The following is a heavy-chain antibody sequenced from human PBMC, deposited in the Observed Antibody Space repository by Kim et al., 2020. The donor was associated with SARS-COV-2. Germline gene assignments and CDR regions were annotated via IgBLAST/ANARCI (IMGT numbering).Heavy chain of an antibody. V-gene: IGHV1-69*13. CDR3: ARKNAPVYGVPDY. CDR1: GGTFSSYA. CDR2: IIPIFGTA. Sequence: SVKVSCKASGGTFSSYAISWVRQAPGQGLEWMGGIIPIFGTANYAQKFQGRVTITADESTSTAYMELSSLRSEDTAVYYCARKNAPVYGVPDYWGQGTLVTVSS. D-gene: IGHD4-17*01. J-gene: IGHJ4*02.